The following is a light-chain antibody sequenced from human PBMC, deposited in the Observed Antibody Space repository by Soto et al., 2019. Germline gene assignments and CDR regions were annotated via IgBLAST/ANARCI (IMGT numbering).Light chain of an antibody. Sequence: DIQMTQSPSTLSASVGDRVTITCRASQSIDYWLAWYQQKPGKPPNLLIYKASTLESGVPSRLSGSGSGTEFTLTIWGLQPDDFASYYCQQFSSYPWTFGQGTKVDIK. J-gene: IGKJ1*01. CDR3: QQFSSYPWT. V-gene: IGKV1-5*03. CDR2: KAS. CDR1: QSIDYW.